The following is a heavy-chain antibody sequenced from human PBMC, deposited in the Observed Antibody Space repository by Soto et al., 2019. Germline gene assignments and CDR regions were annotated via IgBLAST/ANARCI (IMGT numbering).Heavy chain of an antibody. CDR3: ARGGFGYYDIWPGYYSSYWFDP. CDR2: MNPNSGNT. V-gene: IGHV1-8*01. Sequence: ASVKVSCKASGYTFTSYDINWVRQATGQGLEWMGWMNPNSGNTGYAQKFQGRVTMTRNTSISTAYMELSSLRSEDTAVYYCARGGFGYYDIWPGYYSSYWFDPWGQGTLVTVSS. CDR1: GYTFTSYD. J-gene: IGHJ5*02. D-gene: IGHD3-9*01.